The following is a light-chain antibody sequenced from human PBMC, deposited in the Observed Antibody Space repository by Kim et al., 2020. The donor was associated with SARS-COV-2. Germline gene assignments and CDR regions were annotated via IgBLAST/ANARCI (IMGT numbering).Light chain of an antibody. J-gene: IGKJ1*01. CDR2: GAS. CDR1: QSVSSN. CDR3: QQYNTWPLT. V-gene: IGKV3-15*01. Sequence: EILMTQSPAPLSVSPGERATLSCRASQSVSSNLAWYQQNPGQAPRLLIYGASTRATGIPARFSGSGSGTEFTLTISSLQSEDFALYFCQQYNTWPLTFGQGTKVDIK.